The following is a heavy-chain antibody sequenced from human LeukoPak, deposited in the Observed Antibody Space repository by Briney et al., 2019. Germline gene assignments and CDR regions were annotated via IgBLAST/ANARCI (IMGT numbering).Heavy chain of an antibody. J-gene: IGHJ4*02. CDR1: GGTFSSYA. D-gene: IGHD6-13*01. Sequence: GSSVKVSCKASGGTFSSYAISWVRQAPGQGLEWMGRIIPILGIANYAQKFQGRVTITADKSTSTAYMELRSLRSDDTAVYYCARDIGIAVAGKIYYFDYWGQGTLVTVSS. V-gene: IGHV1-69*04. CDR3: ARDIGIAVAGKIYYFDY. CDR2: IIPILGIA.